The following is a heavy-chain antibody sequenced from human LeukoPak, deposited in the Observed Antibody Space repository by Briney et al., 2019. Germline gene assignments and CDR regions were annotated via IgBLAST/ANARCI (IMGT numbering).Heavy chain of an antibody. D-gene: IGHD2/OR15-2a*01. CDR3: ARLLSPGWFDP. Sequence: PSETLSLTCTVSGGSISSSGSYWAWIRQPPGTGLERIANVYYNGDTYCNSSLYSRVTISADTSKNQFSLNLRSVTAADTAVYYCARLLSPGWFDPWGQGTLVTVSS. V-gene: IGHV4-39*01. J-gene: IGHJ5*02. CDR1: GGSISSSGSY. CDR2: VYYNGDT.